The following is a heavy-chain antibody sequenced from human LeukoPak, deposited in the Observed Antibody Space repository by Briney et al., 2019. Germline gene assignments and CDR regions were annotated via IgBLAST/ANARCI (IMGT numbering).Heavy chain of an antibody. V-gene: IGHV1-69*04. CDR3: ARDPYYGSGSYAFDY. CDR2: IIPILGIA. Sequence: ASVKVPCKASGGTFSSYAISWVRQAPGQGLEWMGRIIPILGIANYAQKFQGRVTITADKSTSTAYMELSSLRSEDTAVYYCARDPYYGSGSYAFDYWGQGTLVTVSS. CDR1: GGTFSSYA. D-gene: IGHD3-10*01. J-gene: IGHJ4*02.